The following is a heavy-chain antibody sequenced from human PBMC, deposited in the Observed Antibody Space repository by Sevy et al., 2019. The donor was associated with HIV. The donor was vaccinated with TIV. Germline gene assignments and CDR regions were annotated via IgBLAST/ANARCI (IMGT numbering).Heavy chain of an antibody. V-gene: IGHV3-53*01. J-gene: IGHJ6*03. CDR3: ARHRLNYGSGSSVKNYYMDV. D-gene: IGHD3-10*01. CDR2: IYSGGST. Sequence: GGSLRLSCAASGFTVSSNYMSWVRQAPGKGLEWVSVIYSGGSTYYADSVKGRCTISRDNSKNTLYLQMNSLRAEDTAVYYCARHRLNYGSGSSVKNYYMDVWGKGTTVTVSS. CDR1: GFTVSSNY.